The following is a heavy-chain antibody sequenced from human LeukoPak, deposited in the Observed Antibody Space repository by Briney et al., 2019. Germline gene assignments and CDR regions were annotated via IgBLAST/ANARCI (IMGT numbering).Heavy chain of an antibody. CDR1: GFTFSSYG. CDR2: ISYDGSNK. V-gene: IGHV3-30*18. CDR3: AKDPASGSSYYFYGMDV. D-gene: IGHD1-26*01. J-gene: IGHJ6*02. Sequence: PGRSLRLSCAASGFTFSSYGIHWVRQAPGKGLEWVAVISYDGSNKYYADSVKGRFTISRDNSKNTLYLQMNSLRAEDTAVYYCAKDPASGSSYYFYGMDVWGQGTTVTVSS.